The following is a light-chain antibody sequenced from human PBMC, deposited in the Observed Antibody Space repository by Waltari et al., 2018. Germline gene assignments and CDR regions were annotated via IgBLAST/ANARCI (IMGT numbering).Light chain of an antibody. J-gene: IGLJ3*02. CDR2: GKE. CDR3: HSRKGSDNQVV. CDR1: SHRTPY. Sequence: SSELTQGPDVSVALGHTVKITCQGDSHRTPYSSWYQVKPGQAPVLVLFGKEKRPSGIPDRISGYSSGTTSSLTITGAQAEDEADYYCHSRKGSDNQVVFGGGTKLTVL. V-gene: IGLV3-19*01.